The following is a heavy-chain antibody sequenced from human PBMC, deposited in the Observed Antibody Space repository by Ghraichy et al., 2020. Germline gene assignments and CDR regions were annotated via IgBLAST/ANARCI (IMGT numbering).Heavy chain of an antibody. V-gene: IGHV3-23*01. CDR3: AKDADVDTAMVTLFDL. D-gene: IGHD5-18*01. J-gene: IGHJ2*01. CDR1: GFTFSSYA. Sequence: GESLNISCAASGFTFSSYAMSWVRQAPGKGLEWVSAISGSGGSTYYADSVKGRFTISRDNSKNTLYLQMNSLRAEDTAVYYCAKDADVDTAMVTLFDLWGRGTLVTVSS. CDR2: ISGSGGST.